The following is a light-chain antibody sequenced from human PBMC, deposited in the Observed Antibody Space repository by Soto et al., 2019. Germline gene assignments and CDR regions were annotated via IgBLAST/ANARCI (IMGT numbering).Light chain of an antibody. CDR2: GAS. V-gene: IGKV3-15*01. CDR1: QSVSDN. J-gene: IGKJ5*01. Sequence: EVVMTQSPGTLSVSPGERATLSCRASQSVSDNLAWYQQKPGQAPRLLIYGASTRATGIPARFSGTGSGTEFTLTISCLQSEDFATYYCQQYYSYPITFGQGTRLEIK. CDR3: QQYYSYPIT.